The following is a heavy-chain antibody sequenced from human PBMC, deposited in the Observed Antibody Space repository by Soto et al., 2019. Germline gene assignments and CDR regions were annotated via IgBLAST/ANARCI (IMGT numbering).Heavy chain of an antibody. V-gene: IGHV1-24*01. D-gene: IGHD3-10*01. Sequence: QVQLVQSGAEVKKPGASVKVSCKVSGYTLTELSMHWVRQAPGKGLEWMGGFDPEDGETIYAQKFKGRVTMTEDTSTDTAYMELSSLRSEDTAVYYCATGAGRGAPSYYYYGMDVWGQGTTVTVSS. CDR1: GYTLTELS. CDR3: ATGAGRGAPSYYYYGMDV. J-gene: IGHJ6*02. CDR2: FDPEDGET.